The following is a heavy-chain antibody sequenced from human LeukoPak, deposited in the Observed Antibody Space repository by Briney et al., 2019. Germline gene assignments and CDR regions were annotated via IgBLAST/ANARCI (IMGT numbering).Heavy chain of an antibody. CDR1: GYSFTNYA. V-gene: IGHV7-4-1*02. CDR3: ARAFQSLGGLSLPDY. Sequence: GASVKVSRKASGYSFTNYAMNWVRQAPGQGLEWMGWIHPSTGNPTYAQGFTGRFVFSLDTSVSTTYLQISSLKAEDTAVYFCARAFQSLGGLSLPDYWGQGTLVTVSS. J-gene: IGHJ4*02. CDR2: IHPSTGNP. D-gene: IGHD3-16*02.